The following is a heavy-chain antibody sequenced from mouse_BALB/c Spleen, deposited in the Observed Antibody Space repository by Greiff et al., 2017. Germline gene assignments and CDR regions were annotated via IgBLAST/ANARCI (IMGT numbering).Heavy chain of an antibody. Sequence: EVKVVESGPELVKPGASVKMSCKASGYTFTSYVMHWVKQKPGQGLEWIGYINPYNDGTKYNEKLKGKATLTSDKSSSTAYMELSSLTSEDSAVYYCARGGYDHYWYFDVWGAGTTVTVSS. J-gene: IGHJ1*01. CDR2: INPYNDGT. CDR3: ARGGYDHYWYFDV. CDR1: GYTFTSYV. V-gene: IGHV1-14*01. D-gene: IGHD2-14*01.